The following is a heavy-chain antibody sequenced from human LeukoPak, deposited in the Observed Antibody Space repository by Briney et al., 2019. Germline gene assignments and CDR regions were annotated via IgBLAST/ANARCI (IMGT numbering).Heavy chain of an antibody. D-gene: IGHD3-3*01. V-gene: IGHV3-23*01. CDR2: ISISGDGT. CDR1: GFTFSKHA. J-gene: IGHJ2*01. CDR3: ARVLGVVDL. Sequence: HPGGSLRLSCAASGFTFSKHAMSWVRQAPGKGLEWVSVISISGDGTYYADSVKGRFTISRGNAKNSLYLQMNSLRHEDTAVYYCARVLGVVDLWGRGTLVTVSS.